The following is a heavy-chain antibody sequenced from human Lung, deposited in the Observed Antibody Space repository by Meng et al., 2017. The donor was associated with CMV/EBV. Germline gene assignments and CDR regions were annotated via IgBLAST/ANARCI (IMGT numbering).Heavy chain of an antibody. CDR1: GGSMSSGDYY. V-gene: IGHV4-30-4*01. J-gene: IGHJ5*02. Sequence: TVSGGSMSSGDYYWTWSRQPPGKGLEWIGYIYYSGSTYYNPSLKSRVTISVDTSKKQFSLKLSSVTAADTAVYYCARGSVPLSWFDPWGQGTLVTVSS. CDR3: ARGSVPLSWFDP. CDR2: IYYSGST. D-gene: IGHD5/OR15-5a*01.